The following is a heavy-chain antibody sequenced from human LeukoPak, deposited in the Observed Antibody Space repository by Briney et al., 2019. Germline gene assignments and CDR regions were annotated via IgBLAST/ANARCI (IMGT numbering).Heavy chain of an antibody. J-gene: IGHJ3*02. CDR3: ARDVVGGTYDYVWGSYRVPGAFDI. CDR2: IYYSGST. V-gene: IGHV4-39*07. CDR1: GGSISSSSYY. D-gene: IGHD3-16*02. Sequence: SETLSLTCTVSGGSISSSSYYWGWIRQPPGKGLEWIGSIYYSGSTYYNPSLKSRVTISVDTSKNQFSLKLSSVTAADTAVYYCARDVVGGTYDYVWGSYRVPGAFDIWGQGTMVTVSS.